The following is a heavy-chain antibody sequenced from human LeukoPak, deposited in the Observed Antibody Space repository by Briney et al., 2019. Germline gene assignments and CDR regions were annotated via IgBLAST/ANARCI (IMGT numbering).Heavy chain of an antibody. CDR2: IRSDGSDT. V-gene: IGHV3-74*01. D-gene: IGHD6-13*01. CDR1: GFTFSTYW. Sequence: GGSLRLSCAASGFTFSTYWMHWVRQAPGEGLVWVSRIRSDGSDTRYAESVKGRFTISRDNAKNTLYLQMNSLRAEDTAVYYCAREGYSPYWGQGTLVTVSS. J-gene: IGHJ4*02. CDR3: AREGYSPY.